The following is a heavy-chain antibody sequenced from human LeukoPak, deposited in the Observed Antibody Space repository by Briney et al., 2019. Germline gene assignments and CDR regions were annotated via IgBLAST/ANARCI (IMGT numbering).Heavy chain of an antibody. D-gene: IGHD3-22*01. CDR3: AREDNYYDSSGYYHTRTSHDDY. CDR1: GGSISSSSYY. J-gene: IGHJ4*02. V-gene: IGHV4-39*07. Sequence: SETLSLTCTVSGGSISSSSYYWGWIRQPPGKGLEWIGSIYYSGSTYYNPSPKSRVTISVDTSKNQFSLKLSSVTAADTAVYYCAREDNYYDSSGYYHTRTSHDDYWGQGTLVTVSS. CDR2: IYYSGST.